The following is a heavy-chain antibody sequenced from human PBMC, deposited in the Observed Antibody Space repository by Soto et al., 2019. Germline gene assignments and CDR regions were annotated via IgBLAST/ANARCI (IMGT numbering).Heavy chain of an antibody. J-gene: IGHJ6*02. CDR3: HTGTTGFPRASYYYGMDV. CDR1: GFTFSDYY. Sequence: QVQLVESGGGLVKPGGSLRLSCAASGFTFSDYYMSWIRQAPGKGLEWVSYISSSSSYTNYADSVKGRFTISRDNAKNSLYLQMNRLRAEDTAVYYCHTGTTGFPRASYYYGMDVWGQGTTVTVSS. D-gene: IGHD1-1*01. V-gene: IGHV3-11*05. CDR2: ISSSSSYT.